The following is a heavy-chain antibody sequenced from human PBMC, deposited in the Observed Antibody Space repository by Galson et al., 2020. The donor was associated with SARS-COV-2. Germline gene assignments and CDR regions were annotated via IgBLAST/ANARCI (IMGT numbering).Heavy chain of an antibody. CDR2: IYKRGNP. V-gene: IGHV4-61*02. CDR3: ARGNSPCVTIFGVLTGTCGMDV. CDR1: GASISTSSYY. J-gene: IGHJ6*02. D-gene: IGHD3-3*01. Sequence: SQTLSLPCTVSGASISTSSYYWSCIRQPTGKEMKWTARIYKRGNPNYNPSLWSQVTISVDTSKNQFPLKLTSVTAADTAVYYCARGNSPCVTIFGVLTGTCGMDVWGQGTTVTVSS.